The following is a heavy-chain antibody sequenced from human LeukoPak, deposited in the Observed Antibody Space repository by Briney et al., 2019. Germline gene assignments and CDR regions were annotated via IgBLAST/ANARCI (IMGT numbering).Heavy chain of an antibody. D-gene: IGHD3-10*01. Sequence: PGSSLRLSCPASGFTFTRNVMHWVRQAPSKGLEWVATISYYGNNKFHSDSVKGRFTISRDNSRNTLYLQMNSLRGGDAAVYSCARGGIPTGPYYYFYYMDVWGKGTAVTVSS. V-gene: IGHV3-30*01. CDR1: GFTFTRNV. CDR3: ARGGIPTGPYYYFYYMDV. CDR2: ISYYGNNK. J-gene: IGHJ6*03.